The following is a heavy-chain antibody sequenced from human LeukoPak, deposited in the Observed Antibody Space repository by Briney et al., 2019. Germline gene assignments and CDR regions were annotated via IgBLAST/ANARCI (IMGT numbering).Heavy chain of an antibody. CDR2: ISHDGII. J-gene: IGHJ4*02. D-gene: IGHD5-24*01. CDR3: ARDWVYKIDY. Sequence: PGGSLRLSCETAGFTFSSYVMHWVRRTPGKGLVWVSRISHDGIINYADSVKGRFTISRDNAKNTLTLQMNSLRVEDTAVYFCARDWVYKIDYWGRGTLVTVSS. V-gene: IGHV3-74*01. CDR1: GFTFSSYV.